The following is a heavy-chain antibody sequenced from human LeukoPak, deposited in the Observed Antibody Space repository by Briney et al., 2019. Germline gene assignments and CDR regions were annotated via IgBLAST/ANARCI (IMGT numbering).Heavy chain of an antibody. CDR1: GYNFVNYW. CDR2: IYPSDSDT. D-gene: IGHD3-3*01. J-gene: IGHJ4*02. Sequence: GESLKISCKNLGYNFVNYWIGWVRQKPGKGLEWMGIIYPSDSDTRYTPSFEGQVIISGDKSTSTAYLQWSSLKASDTAMYYCARHFVGDFWSPGGGFDSWGQGALVTVSS. V-gene: IGHV5-51*01. CDR3: ARHFVGDFWSPGGGFDS.